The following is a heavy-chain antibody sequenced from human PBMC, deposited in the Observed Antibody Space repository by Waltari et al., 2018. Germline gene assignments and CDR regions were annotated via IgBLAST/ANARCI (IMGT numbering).Heavy chain of an antibody. Sequence: EVQMVESGGGSVKPGDSLRLSCVASGFGFTAAWLTWVRQAPGKGLEWVGRNKSQNDGATTDFAASVRGRFSISRDDSQNMVFLQMNSLRVEDTALYYCTTLDAPWGGWGHGTLVTVSS. CDR1: GFGFTAAW. D-gene: IGHD7-27*01. V-gene: IGHV3-15*01. CDR3: TTLDAPWGG. J-gene: IGHJ4*01. CDR2: NKSQNDGATT.